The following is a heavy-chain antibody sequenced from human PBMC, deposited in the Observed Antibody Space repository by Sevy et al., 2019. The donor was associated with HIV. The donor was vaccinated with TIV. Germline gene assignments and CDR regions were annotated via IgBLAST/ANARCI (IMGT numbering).Heavy chain of an antibody. D-gene: IGHD3-3*01. J-gene: IGHJ6*02. CDR1: GFTFSSYG. CDR2: TWYDGSNK. CDR3: AREVYDFWSGYYTPYYYYGMDV. V-gene: IGHV3-33*01. Sequence: GGSLRLSCAASGFTFSSYGMHWVRQAPGKGLEWVAVTWYDGSNKYYADSVKGRFTISRDNSKNTLYLQMNSLRAEDTAVYYCAREVYDFWSGYYTPYYYYGMDVWGQGTTVTVSS.